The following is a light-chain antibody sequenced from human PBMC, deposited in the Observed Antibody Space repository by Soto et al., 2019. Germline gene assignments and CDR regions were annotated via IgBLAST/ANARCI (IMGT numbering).Light chain of an antibody. CDR1: QSVSSS. CDR3: HHRGNGIT. V-gene: IGKV3-11*01. CDR2: DAS. Sequence: EVLVTQSPATLSLSGGATATLSCGASQSVSSSLAWYQQKPGQAPRLLIYDASSRATGIPARFSGSGSGTDFALTISSLEPEDFAVYYCHHRGNGITFGQGTRLEIK. J-gene: IGKJ5*01.